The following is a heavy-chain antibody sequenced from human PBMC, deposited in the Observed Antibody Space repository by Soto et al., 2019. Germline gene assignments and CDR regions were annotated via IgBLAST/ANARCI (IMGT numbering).Heavy chain of an antibody. D-gene: IGHD2-2*01. CDR2: INHSGST. CDR1: GGSFSSYY. J-gene: IGHJ5*02. Sequence: AETLYLTCAVYGGSFSSYYWRWIRQPPGEGLEWIGEINHSGSTNYNPSLKSRVTISVDTSKNQFSLKLSSVTAADTAVYYCARDGEADCSSTSCLTNWFDPWGQGTLVTVSS. CDR3: ARDGEADCSSTSCLTNWFDP. V-gene: IGHV4-34*01.